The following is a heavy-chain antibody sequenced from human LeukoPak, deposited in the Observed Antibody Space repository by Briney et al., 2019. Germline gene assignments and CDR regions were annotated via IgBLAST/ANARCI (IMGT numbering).Heavy chain of an antibody. CDR3: ARASWGDYAWYFDL. V-gene: IGHV4-59*01. CDR2: IYYSGST. J-gene: IGHJ2*01. D-gene: IGHD4-17*01. CDR1: GDSITNYY. Sequence: SETLSLTCTVSGDSITNYYWNLIRQPPGKGLEWIGYIYYSGSTNYNPSLKSRVTISVDTSKNQFSLKLSSVTAADTAVYYCARASWGDYAWYFDLWGRGTLVTVSS.